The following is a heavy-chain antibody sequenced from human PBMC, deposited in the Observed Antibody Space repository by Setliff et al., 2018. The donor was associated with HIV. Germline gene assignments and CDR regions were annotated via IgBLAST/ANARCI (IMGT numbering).Heavy chain of an antibody. Sequence: PSETLSLTCAVSGGIISSDSFFWSWIRQPAGKGLEWIGHISATGSTNYNPSLKSRVTMSLDTSKNQFSLNLNSVTAADAAVYFCARAREGWKPFAFDYWGQGTLVTVS. CDR3: ARAREGWKPFAFDY. CDR1: GGIISSDSFF. D-gene: IGHD1-1*01. V-gene: IGHV4-61*09. J-gene: IGHJ4*02. CDR2: ISATGST.